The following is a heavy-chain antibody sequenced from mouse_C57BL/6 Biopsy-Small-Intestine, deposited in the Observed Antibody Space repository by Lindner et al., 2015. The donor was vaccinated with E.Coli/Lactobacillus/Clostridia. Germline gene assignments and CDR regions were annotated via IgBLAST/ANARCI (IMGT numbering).Heavy chain of an antibody. CDR3: ARGSNYDGSWFAN. Sequence: QLQEVWGVSWCKPGASVKMSCKASGYTFTTYPIEWMKQNHGKSLEWIGNFHPYDDDTKYNEKFKGKATLTVEKSSSIVYLELSRLTSDDSAVYYCARGSNYDGSWFANWGQGTLVTVST. CDR2: FHPYDDDT. V-gene: IGHV1-47*01. D-gene: IGHD2-5*01. CDR1: GYTFTTYP. J-gene: IGHJ3*01.